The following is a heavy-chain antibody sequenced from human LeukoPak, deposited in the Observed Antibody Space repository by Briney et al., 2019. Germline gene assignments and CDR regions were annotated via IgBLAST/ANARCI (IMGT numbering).Heavy chain of an antibody. J-gene: IGHJ6*03. Sequence: GGSLRLSCAASGFTFSSYAMSWVRQAPGKGLEWVSAISGSGGSTYYADSVKGRFTISRDNSKNTLYLQMNSLRAEDTAVYYCAKSGGVVPAAIGPPYYYMDVWGKGTTVTVSS. V-gene: IGHV3-23*01. D-gene: IGHD2-2*01. CDR2: ISGSGGST. CDR1: GFTFSSYA. CDR3: AKSGGVVPAAIGPPYYYMDV.